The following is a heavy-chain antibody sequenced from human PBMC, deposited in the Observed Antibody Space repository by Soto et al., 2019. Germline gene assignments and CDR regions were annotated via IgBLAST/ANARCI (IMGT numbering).Heavy chain of an antibody. V-gene: IGHV4-30-4*01. CDR1: GGSISSGDYY. Sequence: SETLSLTCTVSGGSISSGDYYWSWIRQPPGKGLEWIGYIYYSGSTYYNPSLKSRVTISVDTSKNQFSLKLSSVTAADTAVYYCASHDIVATITDYWGQGNLVTVSS. CDR3: ASHDIVATITDY. D-gene: IGHD5-12*01. CDR2: IYYSGST. J-gene: IGHJ4*02.